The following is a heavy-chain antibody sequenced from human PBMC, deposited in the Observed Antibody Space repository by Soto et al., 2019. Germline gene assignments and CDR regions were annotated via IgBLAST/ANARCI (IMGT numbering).Heavy chain of an antibody. J-gene: IGHJ6*01. CDR2: IYSGGST. Sequence: TGGSLRLSCAASGFTVSSNYMSWVRQAPGKGLELVSVIYSGGSTYYADSVKGRFTISRDNSKNTLYLQMNSLRAEDTALYYCARDAPLITIFPYGMDVWGQGTTVTVSS. CDR3: ARDAPLITIFPYGMDV. D-gene: IGHD3-9*01. CDR1: GFTVSSNY. V-gene: IGHV3-66*01.